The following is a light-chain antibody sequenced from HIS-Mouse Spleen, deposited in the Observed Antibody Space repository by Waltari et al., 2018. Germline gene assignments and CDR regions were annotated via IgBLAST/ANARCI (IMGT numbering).Light chain of an antibody. CDR1: KLGDKY. J-gene: IGLJ2*01. V-gene: IGLV3-1*01. Sequence: SYELTQPPSVSVSPGQTDSIPCSGDKLGDKYACWYQQKPGQSHERFSGSNSGNTATLTISGTQAMDEADYYCQAWDSSYSVFGGGTKLTVL. CDR3: QAWDSSYSV.